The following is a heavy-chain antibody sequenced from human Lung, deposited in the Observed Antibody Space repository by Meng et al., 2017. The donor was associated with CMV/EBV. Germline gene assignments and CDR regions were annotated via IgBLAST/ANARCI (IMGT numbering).Heavy chain of an antibody. CDR2: KNRNSGNA. D-gene: IGHD2-8*01. CDR1: VYTCTSYD. J-gene: IGHJ4*02. V-gene: IGHV1-8*03. CDR3: ARWGVNMVYDY. Sequence: SCKASVYTCTSYDINWVRRATGQGREWRGGKNRNSGNAGYAQKCQGRVNITRNTSISTAYMELSSMRSEDTAVYYCARWGVNMVYDYWGQGTLVTVSS.